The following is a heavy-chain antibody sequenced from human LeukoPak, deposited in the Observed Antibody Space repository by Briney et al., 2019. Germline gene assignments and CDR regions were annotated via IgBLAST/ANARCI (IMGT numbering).Heavy chain of an antibody. V-gene: IGHV3-23*01. J-gene: IGHJ4*02. D-gene: IGHD3-16*01. CDR2: ISGNGGST. CDR1: GFTFSGFA. CDR3: AREGCGVRLCLMDY. Sequence: GGSLRLSCAASGFTFSGFAMSWVRQAPGKGLEWVSTISGNGGSTYYADSVRGRFAISRDSSKNTLYLQMNSLRAEDTALYYCAREGCGVRLCLMDYWGQGTLVTVSS.